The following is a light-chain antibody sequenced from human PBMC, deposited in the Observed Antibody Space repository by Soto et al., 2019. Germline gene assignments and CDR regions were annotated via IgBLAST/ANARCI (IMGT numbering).Light chain of an antibody. CDR3: QQTYSTPLT. J-gene: IGKJ4*01. CDR1: QSIISY. V-gene: IGKV1-39*01. Sequence: DIQMTQSPSSLSASVGDRVTITCRASQSIISYLNWYQQKPGKAPKLLIYAADSLQSGVPSRFSGSGSGTDFTLTISSLQPEDFVTYYCQQTYSTPLTFGGGTKVDIK. CDR2: AAD.